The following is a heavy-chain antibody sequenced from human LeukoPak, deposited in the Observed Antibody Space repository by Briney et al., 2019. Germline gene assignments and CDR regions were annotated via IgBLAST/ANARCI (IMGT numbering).Heavy chain of an antibody. D-gene: IGHD2-15*01. J-gene: IGHJ4*02. Sequence: VSLRLSCAATGFTLSTYWMHWVRQAPGKGLVWVSHINPDGRTTRYANSVTGRFTISRDNAKNTADLQMSSLRAEDTAVYYCVRDLGGSDDYWGQGTLVTVSS. CDR3: VRDLGGSDDY. V-gene: IGHV3-74*01. CDR1: GFTLSTYW. CDR2: INPDGRTT.